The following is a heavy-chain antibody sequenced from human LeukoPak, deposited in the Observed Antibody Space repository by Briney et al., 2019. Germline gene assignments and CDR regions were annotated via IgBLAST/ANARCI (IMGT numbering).Heavy chain of an antibody. CDR2: IYYSGST. CDR1: GGSISSYY. D-gene: IGHD5-18*01. Sequence: PSETLSLTCTVSGGSISSYYWSWIRQPPGKGLEWIGYIYYSGSTNYNPSLKSRVTISVDTSKNQFSLKLSSVTAADTAVYYCARGYSRAGLDYWGQGTLVTASS. CDR3: ARGYSRAGLDY. J-gene: IGHJ4*02. V-gene: IGHV4-59*01.